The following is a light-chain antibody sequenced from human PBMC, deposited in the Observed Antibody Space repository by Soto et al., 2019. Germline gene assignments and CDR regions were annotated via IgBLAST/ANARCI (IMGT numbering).Light chain of an antibody. J-gene: IGLJ1*01. CDR1: VSDVGGYDS. CDR3: CSYTTSTTYG. Sequence: QSGLTQPASVSGSPGQSITISCTGTVSDVGGYDSVSWYQQHPGRAPKLIIYGVNNRPSGVSNRFSASKSADTASLTISGLQAEDEANYYCCSYTTSTTYGFGTGTKVTVL. CDR2: GVN. V-gene: IGLV2-14*03.